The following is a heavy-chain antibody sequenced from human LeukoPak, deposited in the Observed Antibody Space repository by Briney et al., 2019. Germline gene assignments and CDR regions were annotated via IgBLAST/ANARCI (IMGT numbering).Heavy chain of an antibody. J-gene: IGHJ4*02. V-gene: IGHV3-23*01. Sequence: GGSLRLSCAASGFTFSSYGMSWVRQAPGKGLEWVSAISGSGGSTYYADSVKGRFTISRDNSKNTLYLQMNSLRAEDTAVYYCAKDHSGWYGGYWGQGTLVTVSS. CDR3: AKDHSGWYGGY. D-gene: IGHD6-19*01. CDR2: ISGSGGST. CDR1: GFTFSSYG.